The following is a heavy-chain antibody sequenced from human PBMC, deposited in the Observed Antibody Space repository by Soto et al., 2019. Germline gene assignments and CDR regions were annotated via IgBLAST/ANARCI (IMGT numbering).Heavy chain of an antibody. D-gene: IGHD6-19*01. CDR2: LSWNGGTI. CDR3: AKAASSGWYYSLDY. V-gene: IGHV3-9*01. Sequence: EVQLVESGGGLVQPGKSLRLSCAASGFTFDDYAMHWVRQVPGKGLEWVSGLSWNGGTIDYADSVKGRFTISRDNAQNSLHLQMNSLKPEDTAFYYCAKAASSGWYYSLDYWGQGTLVTVSS. J-gene: IGHJ4*02. CDR1: GFTFDDYA.